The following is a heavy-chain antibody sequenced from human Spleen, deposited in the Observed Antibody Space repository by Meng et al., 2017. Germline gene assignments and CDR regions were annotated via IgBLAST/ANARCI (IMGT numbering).Heavy chain of an antibody. CDR1: GGSISSSSYY. D-gene: IGHD3-10*01. CDR3: ARDVGTPTFFDY. Sequence: ETLSLTCTVSGGSISSSSYYMSWVRQAPGKGLEWVSTISGDASNTHYASSVKGRFTISRDNSKNTLELQISSLRAEDTAVYFCARDVGTPTFFDYWGQGTLVTVSS. J-gene: IGHJ4*02. CDR2: ISGDASNT. V-gene: IGHV3-23*01.